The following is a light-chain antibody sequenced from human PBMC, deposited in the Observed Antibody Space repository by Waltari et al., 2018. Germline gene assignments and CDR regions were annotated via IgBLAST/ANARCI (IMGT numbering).Light chain of an antibody. CDR1: ENVNNY. CDR2: KAS. J-gene: IGKJ4*01. Sequence: DIQMTQSPSSLSASVGDRVTITCRARENVNNYLNWYQQKPGKAPKLLIYKASTLQSGVPSRFSGSGSGTDYTFTISSLQSEDVATYYCQHGYGTPLTFGGGTKVEIK. CDR3: QHGYGTPLT. V-gene: IGKV1-39*01.